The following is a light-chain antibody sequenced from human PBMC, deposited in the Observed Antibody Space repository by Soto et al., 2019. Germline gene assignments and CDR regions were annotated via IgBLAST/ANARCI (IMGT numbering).Light chain of an antibody. J-gene: IGKJ3*01. Sequence: EIVMTQSPATLSVSPGERATLSCRASQSVSSNLAWYQQKPGQAPRLLIYATSTRATGIPARFSGSGSGTEFTLTISSLQSEDFAVYYCQQYGTSPPGFTFGPGTKVDVK. V-gene: IGKV3-15*01. CDR2: ATS. CDR1: QSVSSN. CDR3: QQYGTSPPGFT.